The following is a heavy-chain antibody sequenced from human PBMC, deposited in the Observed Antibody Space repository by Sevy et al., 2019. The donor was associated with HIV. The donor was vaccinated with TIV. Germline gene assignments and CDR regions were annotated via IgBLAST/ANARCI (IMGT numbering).Heavy chain of an antibody. V-gene: IGHV3-30*18. CDR1: GFTFSNFG. CDR3: AKDGEVCSGGRCCLGWIDY. Sequence: GGSLRLSCAASGFTFSNFGMHWVRQAPGKGLEWLADISYDGNKIYYVDSVKGRFTVSRDNSKNTLYLQMNSLRAEDTAVYFCAKDGEVCSGGRCCLGWIDYWGQGTLVTVSS. D-gene: IGHD2-15*01. J-gene: IGHJ4*02. CDR2: ISYDGNKI.